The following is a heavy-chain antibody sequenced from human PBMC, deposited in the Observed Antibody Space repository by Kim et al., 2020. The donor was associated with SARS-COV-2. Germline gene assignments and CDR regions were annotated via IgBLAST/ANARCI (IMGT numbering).Heavy chain of an antibody. J-gene: IGHJ3*02. CDR3: VRDRMGGAFDM. D-gene: IGHD3-16*01. CDR2: ITKSSTTI. Sequence: GGSLRLSCATSGFTFSAYDMNWVRQAPGKGLEWLSFITKSSTTIYYADSVEGRFTISRDNAKDSRFLQMNSLRDEDTALYYCVRDRMGGAFDMWGQGTMVTVSS. CDR1: GFTFSAYD. V-gene: IGHV3-48*02.